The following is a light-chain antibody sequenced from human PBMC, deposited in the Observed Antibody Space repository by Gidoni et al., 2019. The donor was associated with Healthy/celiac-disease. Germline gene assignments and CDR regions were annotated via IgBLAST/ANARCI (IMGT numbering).Light chain of an antibody. CDR1: QIISSW. CDR3: QQYNSYPLT. J-gene: IGKJ4*01. Sequence: DIQMTQSPSTLSASVGDRVTITCRASQIISSWMAWYPQTPGKAPKLLIYKASSLESAVPSRFSGSGSGTEFTLTLCRLQPDDFATYYCQQYNSYPLTFGGGTKVDIK. V-gene: IGKV1-5*03. CDR2: KAS.